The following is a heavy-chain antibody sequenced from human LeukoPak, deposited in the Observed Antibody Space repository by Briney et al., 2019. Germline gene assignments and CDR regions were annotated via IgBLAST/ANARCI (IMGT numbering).Heavy chain of an antibody. D-gene: IGHD6-13*01. CDR3: ASWGIAAAGQKLDYYYYGMDV. CDR1: GFTFSSYG. J-gene: IGHJ6*02. CDR2: ISYDGSNK. Sequence: PGRSLRLSCAASGFTFSSYGMHWLRQAPGKGLEWVAVISYDGSNKYYADSVKGRFTISRDNSKNTLYLQMNSLRAEDTAVYYCASWGIAAAGQKLDYYYYGMDVWGQGTTVTVSS. V-gene: IGHV3-30*03.